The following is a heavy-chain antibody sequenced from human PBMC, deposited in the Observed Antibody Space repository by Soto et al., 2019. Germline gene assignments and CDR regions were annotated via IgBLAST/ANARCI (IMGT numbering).Heavy chain of an antibody. CDR2: INAGNGNT. CDR3: ARVKKGWFSEITYGAPEGSFDY. CDR1: GYTFTSYA. V-gene: IGHV1-3*01. Sequence: ASVKVSCKASGYTFTSYAMHWVRQAPGQRLEWMGWINAGNGNTKYSQKFQGRVTITRDTSASTAYMELSSLRSEDTAVYYCARVKKGWFSEITYGAPEGSFDYWGQGTLVTVSS. D-gene: IGHD4-17*01. J-gene: IGHJ4*02.